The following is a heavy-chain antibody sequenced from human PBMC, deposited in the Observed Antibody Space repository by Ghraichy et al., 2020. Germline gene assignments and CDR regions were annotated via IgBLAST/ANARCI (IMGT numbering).Heavy chain of an antibody. Sequence: GESLRLSCAASGFTFSSYSMNWVRQAPGKGLEWVSSISSSSSYMYYADSVKGRFTISRDNAKNSLYLQMNSLRAEDTAVYYCARDNGYHSAEYFQHWGQGTLVTVSS. CDR3: ARDNGYHSAEYFQH. J-gene: IGHJ1*01. D-gene: IGHD5-18*01. CDR2: ISSSSSYM. CDR1: GFTFSSYS. V-gene: IGHV3-21*01.